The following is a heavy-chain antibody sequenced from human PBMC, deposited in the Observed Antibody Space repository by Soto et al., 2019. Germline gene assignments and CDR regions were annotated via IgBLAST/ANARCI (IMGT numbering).Heavy chain of an antibody. Sequence: QVQLVESGGGVVQPGRSLRLSCAASGFTFSTFAMHWVRQAPGKGLEWVAVISYDGSNQYYAESLKGRFTIARDNSKNYLSLQMRSLKAEDTAVYSSAQDNAGYSGGSSFPDYWGQGTLVTVSS. D-gene: IGHD6-25*01. CDR3: AQDNAGYSGGSSFPDY. CDR2: ISYDGSNQ. V-gene: IGHV3-30*18. J-gene: IGHJ4*02. CDR1: GFTFSTFA.